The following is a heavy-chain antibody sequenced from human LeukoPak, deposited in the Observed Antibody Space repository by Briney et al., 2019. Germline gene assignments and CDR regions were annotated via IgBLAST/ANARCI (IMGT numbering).Heavy chain of an antibody. V-gene: IGHV1-8*01. Sequence: ASVTVSCKASGYPFSNYDINWVRQAPGQGLEWMGWMNPKSGNTGYGQKFQGRVTMTRVTSITTAYMELRSLRSDDTDVYYCTKASLAFGTKYFDPWGQGTLVTVSS. CDR2: MNPKSGNT. J-gene: IGHJ5*02. D-gene: IGHD3-10*01. CDR1: GYPFSNYD. CDR3: TKASLAFGTKYFDP.